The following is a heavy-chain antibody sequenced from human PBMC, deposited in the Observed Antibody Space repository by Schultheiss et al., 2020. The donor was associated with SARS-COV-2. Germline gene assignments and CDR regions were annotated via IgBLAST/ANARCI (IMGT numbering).Heavy chain of an antibody. CDR3: ASMLAKAAAGKPDGFDP. CDR1: GGSVSSGGYY. D-gene: IGHD6-13*01. V-gene: IGHV4-61*08. J-gene: IGHJ5*02. Sequence: SETLSLTCTVSGGSVSSGGYYWSWIRQPPGKGLEWIGEINHSGSTNYNPSLKSRVTISVDTSKNQFSLKLSSVTAADTAVYYCASMLAKAAAGKPDGFDPWGQGTLVTVSS. CDR2: INHSGST.